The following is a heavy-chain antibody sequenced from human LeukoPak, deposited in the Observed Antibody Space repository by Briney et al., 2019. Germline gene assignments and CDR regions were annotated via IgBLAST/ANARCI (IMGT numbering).Heavy chain of an antibody. CDR3: ASSILPDIVVVPDAFDI. CDR1: GGSISSGGYY. Sequence: SQTLSLTCTVSGGSISSGGYYWSWIRQHPGKGLEWIGYIYYSGSTYYNPSLKSRVTISVDTSKNQFSLKLRSVTAADTAVYYCASSILPDIVVVPDAFDIWGQGTMVTVSS. CDR2: IYYSGST. J-gene: IGHJ3*02. V-gene: IGHV4-31*03. D-gene: IGHD2-2*01.